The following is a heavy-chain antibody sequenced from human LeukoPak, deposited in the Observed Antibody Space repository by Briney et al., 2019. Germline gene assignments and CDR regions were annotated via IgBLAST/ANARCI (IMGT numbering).Heavy chain of an antibody. CDR1: GGSISSGGYY. CDR3: ARVGTDTAMARDYYYYMDV. J-gene: IGHJ6*03. Sequence: SETLSLTCTVSGGSISSGGYYWSWIRQPPGKGLEWIGYIYHSGSTYYNPSLKSRVTISVDRSKNQFSLKLSSVTAADTAVYYCARVGTDTAMARDYYYYMDVWGKGTTVTVSS. D-gene: IGHD5-18*01. CDR2: IYHSGST. V-gene: IGHV4-30-2*01.